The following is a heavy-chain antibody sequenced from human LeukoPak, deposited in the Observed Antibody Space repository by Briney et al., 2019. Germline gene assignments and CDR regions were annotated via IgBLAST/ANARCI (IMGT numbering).Heavy chain of an antibody. J-gene: IGHJ4*02. CDR2: INHSGST. CDR1: GGSFSGYY. CDR3: ASRPPLWFGEFNDY. Sequence: SETLSLTCAVYGGSFSGYYWSWIRQPPGKGLEWIGEINHSGSTNYNPSLKSRVTISVDTSKNQFSLKLSSVTAADTAVYYCASRPPLWFGEFNDYWGQGTLVTVSS. V-gene: IGHV4-34*01. D-gene: IGHD3-10*01.